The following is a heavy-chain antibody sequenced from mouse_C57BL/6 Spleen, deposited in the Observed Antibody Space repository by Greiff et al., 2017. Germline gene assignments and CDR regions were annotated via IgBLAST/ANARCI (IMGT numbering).Heavy chain of an antibody. V-gene: IGHV1-22*01. CDR3: ARGDYYGSSPAMDY. CDR2: INPNNGGT. Sequence: VQLQQSGPELVKPGASVKMSCKASGYTFTDYNMHWVKQSHGQSLEWIGYINPNNGGTSYNQKFKGKATLTVNKSSSTAYMELRSLTSEDSAVYYCARGDYYGSSPAMDYWGQGTSVTVSS. J-gene: IGHJ4*01. CDR1: GYTFTDYN. D-gene: IGHD1-1*01.